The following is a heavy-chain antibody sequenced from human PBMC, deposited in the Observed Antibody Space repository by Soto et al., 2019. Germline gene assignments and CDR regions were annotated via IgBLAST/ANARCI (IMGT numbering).Heavy chain of an antibody. CDR2: ISAHNGNT. CDR1: GYTFTIYG. CDR3: ARDPEIFDY. V-gene: IGHV1-18*01. Sequence: QVKRVQSGAEVKKPGASVRVSCKASGYTFTIYGIIWVRQAPGQGREGMGLISAHNGNTKYAQKIQGRVTMTTDTYTSTAHMEQRSFKSDDTSFYYCARDPEIFDYLGDGTLVTVSS. J-gene: IGHJ4*01.